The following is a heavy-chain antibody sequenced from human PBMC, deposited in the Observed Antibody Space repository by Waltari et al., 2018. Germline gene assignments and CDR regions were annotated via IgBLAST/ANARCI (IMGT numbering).Heavy chain of an antibody. D-gene: IGHD3-3*01. CDR3: ATEPRNALRFLEPPLNWFDP. J-gene: IGHJ5*02. CDR1: GYTFTDYY. Sequence: CKASGYTFTDYYMHWVQQAPGKGLEWMGRVDPEDGETIYAEKFQGRVTITADTSTDTAYMELSSLRSEDTAVYYCATEPRNALRFLEPPLNWFDPWGQGTLVTVSS. CDR2: VDPEDGET. V-gene: IGHV1-69-2*01.